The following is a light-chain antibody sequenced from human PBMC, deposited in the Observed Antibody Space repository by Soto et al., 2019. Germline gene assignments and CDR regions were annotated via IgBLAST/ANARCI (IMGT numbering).Light chain of an antibody. CDR1: QDISNY. CDR2: DAS. J-gene: IGKJ2*01. CDR3: KQYDNLPPYT. Sequence: DIQMTQSPSSLSASVGDRVTITCQASQDISNYLHWYHQKPGEDTTLLIYDASSLETGVPSRLSGSRVWTEFTFPISSLQAEDIVTYYYKQYDNLPPYTFGQGTKLEIK. V-gene: IGKV1-33*01.